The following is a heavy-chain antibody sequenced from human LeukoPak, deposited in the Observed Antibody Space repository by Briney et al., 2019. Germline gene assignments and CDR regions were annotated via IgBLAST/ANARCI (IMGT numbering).Heavy chain of an antibody. V-gene: IGHV3-11*05. J-gene: IGHJ4*02. Sequence: PGGSLRLSCAASGFTFTDYYMSWIRQAPGKGLEWLSYISGSSSHTNYADSVKGRFTISRDNAKNSLYLQLNCLRAEDTAVYYCARGASLSLRPPDYWGQGTLVTVSS. CDR2: ISGSSSHT. D-gene: IGHD2/OR15-2a*01. CDR3: ARGASLSLRPPDY. CDR1: GFTFTDYY.